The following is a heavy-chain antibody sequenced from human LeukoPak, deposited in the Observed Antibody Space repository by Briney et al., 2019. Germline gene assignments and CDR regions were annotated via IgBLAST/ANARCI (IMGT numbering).Heavy chain of an antibody. CDR2: ISAYNGNT. CDR1: GYTFTSYG. Sequence: ASVKVSCKASGYTFTSYGISWVRQAPGQGLEWMGWISAYNGNTNYAQKLQGRVTMTTDTSTSTAYMELRSLRSDDTAVYYCARASAIVVVPAAMVDYWGQGTLVTVSS. D-gene: IGHD2-2*01. V-gene: IGHV1-18*01. CDR3: ARASAIVVVPAAMVDY. J-gene: IGHJ4*02.